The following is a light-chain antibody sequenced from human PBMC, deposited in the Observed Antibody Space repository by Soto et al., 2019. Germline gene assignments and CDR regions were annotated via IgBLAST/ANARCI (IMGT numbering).Light chain of an antibody. CDR1: QGRLHSNGYNY. Sequence: DIVMTQSPLSLPVTPGEPASISCRSSQGRLHSNGYNYLDWYLQKPGQSPQLLIYDASSLESGVPSRFSGSGSGTEFTLTISGLQPEDFATYYCQQLNSYPPWTFGQGTKVDI. J-gene: IGKJ1*01. CDR2: DAS. CDR3: QQLNSYPPWT. V-gene: IGKV2-28*01.